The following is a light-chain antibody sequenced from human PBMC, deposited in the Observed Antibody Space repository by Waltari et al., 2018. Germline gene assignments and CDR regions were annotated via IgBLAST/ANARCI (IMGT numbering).Light chain of an antibody. CDR3: QQSYNTPQT. V-gene: IGKV1-39*01. J-gene: IGKJ2*01. CDR1: RTISIY. Sequence: DIQMTQSPSSLSASVGDRVTITCRASRTISIYLNWYQQKPGKAPKLLIYTASTLQPGVPSRFSGSGSGTDFTLTISSLQPEDFATYYCQQSYNTPQTFGQGTKVEIK. CDR2: TAS.